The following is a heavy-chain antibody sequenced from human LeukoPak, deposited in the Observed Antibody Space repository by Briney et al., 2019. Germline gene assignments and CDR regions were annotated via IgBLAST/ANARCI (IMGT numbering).Heavy chain of an antibody. D-gene: IGHD6-19*01. Sequence: GASVKVSCKASGYTFTSYGISWVRQAPGQGLEWMGWISAYNGNTNYAQKLQGRVTMTTDTSTSTAYMELRSLRSDDTAVYYCARDRGVGQAVAGLSEHKLTLGYWGQGTLVTVSS. CDR1: GYTFTSYG. V-gene: IGHV1-18*01. CDR3: ARDRGVGQAVAGLSEHKLTLGY. CDR2: ISAYNGNT. J-gene: IGHJ4*02.